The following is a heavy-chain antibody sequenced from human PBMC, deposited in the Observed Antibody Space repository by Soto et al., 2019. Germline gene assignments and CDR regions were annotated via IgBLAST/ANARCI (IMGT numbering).Heavy chain of an antibody. D-gene: IGHD1-1*01. V-gene: IGHV3-48*03. CDR3: AREPTRYRWFDP. J-gene: IGHJ5*02. CDR1: GLTFSSYE. CDR2: ISSSGITI. Sequence: PGGSMRLSSAASGLTFSSYEMNWVRQAPGKGLEWVSYISSSGITIYYADSVKGRFTISRDHAKNSLYLQMNSLRAEDTAVYYCAREPTRYRWFDPWGQGTLVTVSS.